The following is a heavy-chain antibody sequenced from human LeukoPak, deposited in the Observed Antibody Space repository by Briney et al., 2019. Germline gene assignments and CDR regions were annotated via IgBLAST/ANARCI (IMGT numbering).Heavy chain of an antibody. CDR3: ARENEYSSSSFDY. J-gene: IGHJ4*02. CDR2: ISSGASAI. D-gene: IGHD6-6*01. V-gene: IGHV3-48*03. CDR1: GFTFSSYD. Sequence: GGSLRLSCAASGFTFSSYDMNWVRQAPGKGVEWGSYISSGASAIYYAYPVEGRFTISRDNSQNSLYLKMNSLRAEDTAVYYCARENEYSSSSFDYWGQGTLVTVSS.